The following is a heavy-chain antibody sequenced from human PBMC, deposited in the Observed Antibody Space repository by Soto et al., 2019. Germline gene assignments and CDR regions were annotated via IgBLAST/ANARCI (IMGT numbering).Heavy chain of an antibody. D-gene: IGHD2-8*01. V-gene: IGHV4-39*01. CDR1: GDSITSSSHY. Sequence: PSETLSLTCTVSGDSITSSSHYWGWIRQPPGKGLECIANIYYDGNTYYNPSLKSRAAISLDTSKNQFSLRLNSVTAADTAVYYCARSMSEPRVFMYPFDSWGQGNLVTVS. J-gene: IGHJ4*02. CDR2: IYYDGNT. CDR3: ARSMSEPRVFMYPFDS.